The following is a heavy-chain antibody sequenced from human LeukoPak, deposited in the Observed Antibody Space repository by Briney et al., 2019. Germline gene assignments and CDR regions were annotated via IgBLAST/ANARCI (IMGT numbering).Heavy chain of an antibody. J-gene: IGHJ4*02. CDR1: GGPFSDYY. CDR2: ISHSGSA. Sequence: PSETLSLTCVVYGGPFSDYYWSWVRQPPGKGLEWIGEISHSGSAKYNPSLKSRVTISVDTSKNQFSLKLSSVIATDRAVYYCASSPGGYCSSASCYTGGYFDYWGQGSLVTVSS. V-gene: IGHV4-34*01. D-gene: IGHD2-2*02. CDR3: ASSPGGYCSSASCYTGGYFDY.